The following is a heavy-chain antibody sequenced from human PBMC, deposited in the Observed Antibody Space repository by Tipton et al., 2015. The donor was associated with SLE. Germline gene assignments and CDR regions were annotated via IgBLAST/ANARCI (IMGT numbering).Heavy chain of an antibody. J-gene: IGHJ4*02. CDR1: GITVSGNY. CDR2: LHSGSHT. V-gene: IGHV3-53*01. CDR3: ARDLYSYGYYYFDY. Sequence: SLRLSCAASGITVSGNYMNWVRQAPGKGLEWVSVLHSGSHTYYADSVKGRFTVSRDNSKNTLYLQMNSLRAEDTAVYYCARDLYSYGYYYFDYWGQGILVTVSS. D-gene: IGHD5-18*01.